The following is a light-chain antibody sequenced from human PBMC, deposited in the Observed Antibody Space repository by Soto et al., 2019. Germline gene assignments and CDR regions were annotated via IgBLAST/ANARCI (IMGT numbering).Light chain of an antibody. J-gene: IGKJ1*01. CDR2: GAS. V-gene: IGKV3-20*01. CDR3: QQYGSSPPT. Sequence: EIVLTQSPATLSLSPGERATLSCRASESVSRNFLAWYQQKPGQAPRLLIYGASSRAIDIPNRFSGSGSGTDFTLTSSRLEPEDFAVYYCQQYGSSPPTFGQGTKVEI. CDR1: ESVSRNF.